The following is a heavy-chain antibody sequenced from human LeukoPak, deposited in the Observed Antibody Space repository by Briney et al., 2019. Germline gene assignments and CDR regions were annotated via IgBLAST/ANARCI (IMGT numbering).Heavy chain of an antibody. CDR3: AREDLLWFGELLRNDAFDI. D-gene: IGHD3-10*01. Sequence: GWSLRLSCAASGFTFSSYGMHWVRQAPGKGLEWVAVIWYDGSNKYYADSVKGRFTISRDNSKNTLYLQMNSLRAEDTAVYYCAREDLLWFGELLRNDAFDIWGQGTMVTVSS. V-gene: IGHV3-33*01. CDR1: GFTFSSYG. J-gene: IGHJ3*02. CDR2: IWYDGSNK.